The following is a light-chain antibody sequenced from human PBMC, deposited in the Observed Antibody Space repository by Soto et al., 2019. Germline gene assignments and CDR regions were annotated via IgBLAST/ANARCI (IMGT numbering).Light chain of an antibody. CDR2: EVG. Sequence: QSALTQPPSASGSPGQSVTISCTGTTSGVGDYNFVSWYQQHPGKAPKLMIYEVGKRPSGVPDRFSGSKAGNTASLTVSGLQAEDEADYYCTSYGGNNNPVIFGGGTKLTVL. CDR3: TSYGGNNNPVI. CDR1: TSGVGDYNF. J-gene: IGLJ2*01. V-gene: IGLV2-8*01.